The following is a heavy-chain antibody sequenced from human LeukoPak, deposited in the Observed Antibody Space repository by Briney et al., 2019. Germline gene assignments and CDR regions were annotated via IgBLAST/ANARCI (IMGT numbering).Heavy chain of an antibody. CDR1: GGSISSANYF. CDR3: ARDSYDILTGNNWFDP. CDR2: IYYSGNT. D-gene: IGHD3-9*01. Sequence: PSETLSLTCTVSGGSISSANYFWGWIRQPPGEGLEWLGNIYYSGNTYYNPSLKSRVTISVDTSNNQFSLRLSSVTAADTAVYYCARDSYDILTGNNWFDPWGQGTLVTVSS. V-gene: IGHV4-39*02. J-gene: IGHJ5*02.